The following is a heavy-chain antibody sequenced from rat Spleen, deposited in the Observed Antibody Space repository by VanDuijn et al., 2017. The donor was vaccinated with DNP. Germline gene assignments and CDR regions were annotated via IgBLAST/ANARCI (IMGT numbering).Heavy chain of an antibody. J-gene: IGHJ2*01. CDR2: IWAVGNT. CDR1: GFSLTSNG. V-gene: IGHV2-72*01. Sequence: QVQLKESGPGLVQPSETLSLTCTVSGFSLTSNGVGWVRQPLGKGLVWMGTIWAVGNTNYNSAVQSRLSISPDTSKSQVFLEKHSLQPEDTAIYFCTREGYGGYFDYWGQGVMVTVSS. CDR3: TREGYGGYFDY. D-gene: IGHD1-11*01.